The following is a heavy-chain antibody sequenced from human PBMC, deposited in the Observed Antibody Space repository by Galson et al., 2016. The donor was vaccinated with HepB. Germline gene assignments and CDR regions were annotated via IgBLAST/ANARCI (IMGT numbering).Heavy chain of an antibody. CDR2: IYSVGST. CDR3: AKNNGGKYYRCDQ. J-gene: IGHJ4*02. V-gene: IGHV3-53*01. D-gene: IGHD1-26*01. CDR1: GFTVSNNY. Sequence: SLRLSCAVSGFTVSNNYMSWVRQPPGKGLEWVSLIYSVGSTHYADSVKGRFTISRDNSKNTLYLQMDSLRAEDTAMYYCAKNNGGKYYRCDQWGQGILVTVSS.